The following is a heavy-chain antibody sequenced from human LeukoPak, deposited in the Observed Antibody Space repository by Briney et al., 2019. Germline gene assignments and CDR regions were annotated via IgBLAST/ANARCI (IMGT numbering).Heavy chain of an antibody. D-gene: IGHD6-19*01. J-gene: IGHJ6*03. Sequence: GASVKVSCKVSGYTLTESSMHWVRQAPGKGLEWMGGFDPEDGETIYAQKFQGRVTMTEDTSTDTAYMELSSLRSDDTAVYYCARDPRSSGWYGYYYYYYMDVWGKGTTVTISS. CDR3: ARDPRSSGWYGYYYYYYMDV. CDR1: GYTLTESS. CDR2: FDPEDGET. V-gene: IGHV1-24*01.